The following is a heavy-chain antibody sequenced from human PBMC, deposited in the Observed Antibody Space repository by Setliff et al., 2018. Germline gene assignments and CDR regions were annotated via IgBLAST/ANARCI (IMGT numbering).Heavy chain of an antibody. CDR1: GFTFSNYW. J-gene: IGHJ6*03. V-gene: IGHV3-7*01. CDR3: ASIDWGENFYNMDV. CDR2: IKQDGSES. Sequence: PGGSLRLSCAVSGFTFSNYWMTWVRQAPGKGLEWVANIKQDGSESYYVDSVKGRFTISRDNAKNTLYLQMNSLRGEDTAVYFCASIDWGENFYNMDVWGKGTTVTVSS. D-gene: IGHD7-27*01.